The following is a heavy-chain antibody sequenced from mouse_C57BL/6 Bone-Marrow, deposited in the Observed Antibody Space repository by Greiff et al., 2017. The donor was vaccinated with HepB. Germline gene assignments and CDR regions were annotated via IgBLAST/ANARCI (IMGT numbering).Heavy chain of an antibody. Sequence: EVHLVESGGGLVKPGGSLKLSCAASGFTFSSYAMSWVRQTPEKRLEWVATISDGGSYTYYPDNVKGRFTISRDNAKNNLYLQMSHLKSEDTAMYYCARDRWAWFAYWGQGTLVTVSA. D-gene: IGHD1-1*02. CDR1: GFTFSSYA. CDR2: ISDGGSYT. CDR3: ARDRWAWFAY. J-gene: IGHJ3*01. V-gene: IGHV5-4*01.